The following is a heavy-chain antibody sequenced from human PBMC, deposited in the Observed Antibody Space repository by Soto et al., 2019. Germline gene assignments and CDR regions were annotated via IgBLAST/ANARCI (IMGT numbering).Heavy chain of an antibody. Sequence: QLQLQESGPGLVKPSETLSLTCTVSGGSISSSSYYWGWIRQPPGKGLEWIGSIYYSGSTYYNPSLKSRVTISVDTSKNQFSLKLSSVTAADTAVYYCARRITIFGVVSVDAFDIWGQGTMVTVSS. D-gene: IGHD3-3*01. CDR2: IYYSGST. CDR3: ARRITIFGVVSVDAFDI. V-gene: IGHV4-39*01. J-gene: IGHJ3*02. CDR1: GGSISSSSYY.